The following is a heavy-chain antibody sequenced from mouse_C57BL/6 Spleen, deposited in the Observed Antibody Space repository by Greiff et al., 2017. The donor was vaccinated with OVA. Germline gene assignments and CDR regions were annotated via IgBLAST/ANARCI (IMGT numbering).Heavy chain of an antibody. Sequence: VQRVESGAELVKPGASVKISCKASGYAFSSYWMNWVKQRPGKGLEWIGQIYPGDGDTNYNGKLKGKDTLTADKSSSTAYMQLSSLTFEDYAVYDCARGSGYVGNRYCDDWGTGTTVTVST. V-gene: IGHV1-80*01. CDR2: IYPGDGDT. CDR3: ARGSGYVGNRYCDD. D-gene: IGHD1-1*01. J-gene: IGHJ1*03. CDR1: GYAFSSYW.